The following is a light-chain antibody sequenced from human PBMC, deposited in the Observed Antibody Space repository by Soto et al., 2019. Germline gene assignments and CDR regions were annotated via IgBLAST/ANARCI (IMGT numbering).Light chain of an antibody. J-gene: IGLJ1*01. CDR1: SSNIGGNS. Sequence: QSVLTQPPSVSAAAGQKVTISCSGSSSNIGGNSVSWYQQLPGTAPKLLMYDDTQRPSGIPDRFSGSKSGTSATLGITGFKTGDEADYYCGSWDSSLSAYVFGTGTKVTVL. CDR3: GSWDSSLSAYV. V-gene: IGLV1-51*01. CDR2: DDT.